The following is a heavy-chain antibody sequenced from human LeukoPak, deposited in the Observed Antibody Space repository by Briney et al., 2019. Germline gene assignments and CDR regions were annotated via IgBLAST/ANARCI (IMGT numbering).Heavy chain of an antibody. Sequence: LSLTCTVYGGSFSGYYWSWIRNPPGNGLELVSYSSSCSSTIYYADSVKGRFTISRDNAKNSVSLQMNSLRAEDTAVYFCARPTWTNYMDVWGKGTAVTIS. V-gene: IGHV3-11*04. CDR2: SSSCSSTI. CDR1: GGSFSGYY. J-gene: IGHJ6*03. D-gene: IGHD3/OR15-3a*01. CDR3: ARPTWTNYMDV.